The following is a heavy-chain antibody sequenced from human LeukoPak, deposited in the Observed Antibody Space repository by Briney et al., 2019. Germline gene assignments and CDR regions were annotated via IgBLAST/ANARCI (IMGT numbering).Heavy chain of an antibody. J-gene: IGHJ4*02. Sequence: SETLSLTCTVSGGSISSYYWSWIRQPPGKGLEWIGEINHSGSTNYNPSLKSRVTISVDTSKNQFSLKLSSVTAANTAVYYCARAQDWYSSREEGDYWGQGTLVTVSS. CDR3: ARAQDWYSSREEGDY. D-gene: IGHD6-13*01. CDR1: GGSISSYY. CDR2: INHSGST. V-gene: IGHV4-34*01.